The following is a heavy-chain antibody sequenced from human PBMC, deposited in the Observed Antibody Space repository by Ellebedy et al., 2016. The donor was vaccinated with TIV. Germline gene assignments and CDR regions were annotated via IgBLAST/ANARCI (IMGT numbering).Heavy chain of an antibody. J-gene: IGHJ4*02. D-gene: IGHD1-14*01. V-gene: IGHV3-7*03. CDR2: MRQDGNEE. Sequence: PGGSLRLSCAASGFTLSDYWMIWVRQAPGKGLEWVANMRQDGNEEYYVDSVKGRFTISRDNAKNLVYLQMNSLRAEDTALYYCARGNPIRSYWGQGTLVTVSS. CDR3: ARGNPIRSY. CDR1: GFTLSDYW.